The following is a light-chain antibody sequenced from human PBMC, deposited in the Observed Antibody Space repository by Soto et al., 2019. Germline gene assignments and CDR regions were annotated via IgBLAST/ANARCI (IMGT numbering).Light chain of an antibody. J-gene: IGKJ4*01. CDR2: GAA. CDR3: QQSYTIQALT. Sequence: DIQMTQSPPSLSASVGDRVAITCRASQNIRNYLNWYQQKPGKAPRVLIYGAASLQSGVPSRFSASGSGTTFSLTINSLQPEDYATYYCQQSYTIQALTFGGGTKVEIK. V-gene: IGKV1-39*01. CDR1: QNIRNY.